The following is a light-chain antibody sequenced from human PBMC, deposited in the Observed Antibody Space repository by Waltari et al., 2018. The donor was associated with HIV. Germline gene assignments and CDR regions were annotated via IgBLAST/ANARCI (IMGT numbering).Light chain of an antibody. J-gene: IGKJ5*01. CDR2: LAS. CDR1: QSLLHSNGFNY. Sequence: DIVMTQSPLSLPVTPGEPASISCRSSQSLLHSNGFNYLDWYLQKPGQSPRLLIYLASDRAPGVPDRFSGSGSGTDCTLKISRVEAEDVGVYYCMQALQTPLFTFGQGTRLEIK. V-gene: IGKV2-28*01. CDR3: MQALQTPLFT.